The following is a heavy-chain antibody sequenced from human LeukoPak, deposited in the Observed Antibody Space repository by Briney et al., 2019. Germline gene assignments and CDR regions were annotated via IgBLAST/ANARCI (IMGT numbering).Heavy chain of an antibody. CDR1: GFTFSSYS. V-gene: IGHV3-21*04. Sequence: PGGSLRLSCAASGFTFSSYSMNWVRQAPGKGLEWVSSISSSSSYIYYADSVKGRFTIPRDNSKNTLYLQMNSLRAEDTAVYYCAKDRYYGSGSYYNMDLWGQGTLVTVSS. D-gene: IGHD3-10*01. CDR2: ISSSSSYI. J-gene: IGHJ4*02. CDR3: AKDRYYGSGSYYNMDL.